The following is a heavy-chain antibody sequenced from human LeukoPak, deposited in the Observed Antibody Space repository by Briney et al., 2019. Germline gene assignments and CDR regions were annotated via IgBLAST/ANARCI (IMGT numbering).Heavy chain of an antibody. D-gene: IGHD2-21*01. CDR3: AKCDAGTHAYSDY. V-gene: IGHV3-33*06. CDR2: IWYDGSNK. CDR1: GFTFSSYG. Sequence: GGSLRLSCAASGFTFSSYGMHWVRQAPGKGLEWVAIIWYDGSNKYYADSVRGRFTISRDNSKNTLYLQMNSLRADDTAVYYCAKCDAGTHAYSDYWGRGTLVTVSS. J-gene: IGHJ4*02.